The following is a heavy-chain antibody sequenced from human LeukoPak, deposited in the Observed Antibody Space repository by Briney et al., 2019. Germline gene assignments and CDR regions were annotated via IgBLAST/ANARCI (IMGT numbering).Heavy chain of an antibody. J-gene: IGHJ4*02. D-gene: IGHD2-15*01. Sequence: GGSLRLSCAASGFTFSTYAMHWVRQAPGKGLEWVAVISYDGSNKYYADSVKGRFTISRDSSKNTLYLQMNSLRAEDTAVYYCARGVVVVATTLGRDFDYWGQGTLVTVSS. CDR2: ISYDGSNK. CDR1: GFTFSTYA. CDR3: ARGVVVVATTLGRDFDY. V-gene: IGHV3-30*04.